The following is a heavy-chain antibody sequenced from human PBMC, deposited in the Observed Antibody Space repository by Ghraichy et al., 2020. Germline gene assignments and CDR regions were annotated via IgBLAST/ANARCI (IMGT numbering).Heavy chain of an antibody. V-gene: IGHV3-48*02. CDR3: ARGSKVVRFYYYDGMDV. Sequence: ETLSLTCVGSGFTFSGYSMNWVRQSPGKGLEWVSYITSSSRTIFYADSVKGRFTISRDNAQNSLYLQMNSLRDEDTAEYYCARGSKVVRFYYYDGMDVWGQGTTVTVSS. D-gene: IGHD4-23*01. CDR2: ITSSSRTI. CDR1: GFTFSGYS. J-gene: IGHJ6*02.